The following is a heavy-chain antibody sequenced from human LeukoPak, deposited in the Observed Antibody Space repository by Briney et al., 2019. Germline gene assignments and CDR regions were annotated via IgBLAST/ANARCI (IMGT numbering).Heavy chain of an antibody. V-gene: IGHV3-7*01. CDR2: IKQDGSEK. D-gene: IGHD6-13*01. Sequence: GGSLRLSCAASGFTFSNYWMSWVRQAPGKGLEWVANIKQDGSEKYYVDSVNGRFTISRENAKISLYLQMNSRRAEDTAVYYCGRGSRSSWYFYFYYWGQGTLVTVSS. CDR1: GFTFSNYW. J-gene: IGHJ4*02. CDR3: GRGSRSSWYFYFYY.